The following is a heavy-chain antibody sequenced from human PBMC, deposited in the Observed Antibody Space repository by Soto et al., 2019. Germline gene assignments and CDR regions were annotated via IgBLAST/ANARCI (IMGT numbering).Heavy chain of an antibody. D-gene: IGHD7-27*01. CDR3: AKKLGIDPFGSYGLDV. J-gene: IGHJ6*02. Sequence: QVELVQSGAEVKKPGSSVKVSCKASGGNFITFAISWVRQAPGQRLEWMGEISPISSTTKSAHKFQDRVTISADGSSSTVHTELRSLKSEDTAIYFCAKKLGIDPFGSYGLDVWGQGTTVTVSS. V-gene: IGHV1-69*01. CDR2: ISPISSTT. CDR1: GGNFITFA.